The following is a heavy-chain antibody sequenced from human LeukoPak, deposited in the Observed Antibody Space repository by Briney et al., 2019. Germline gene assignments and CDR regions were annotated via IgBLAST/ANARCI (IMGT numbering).Heavy chain of an antibody. Sequence: ASVKVSCTASGYTFTGYYMHWVRQAPGQGLEWMGWINPNSGGTNYAQKFQGRVTMTRDTSISTAYMELSRLRSDDTAVYYCARDYYDSSGYYLPLDYWGQGTLVTVSS. J-gene: IGHJ4*02. CDR2: INPNSGGT. D-gene: IGHD3-22*01. V-gene: IGHV1-2*02. CDR3: ARDYYDSSGYYLPLDY. CDR1: GYTFTGYY.